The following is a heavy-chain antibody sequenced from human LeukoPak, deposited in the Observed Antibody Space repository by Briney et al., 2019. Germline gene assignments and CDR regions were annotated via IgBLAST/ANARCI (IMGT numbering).Heavy chain of an antibody. CDR2: INTVASYI. J-gene: IGHJ4*02. D-gene: IGHD3-22*01. CDR3: ARLRRSSDKSGFYYYYDY. V-gene: IGHV3-21*06. CDR1: GLTFSSFS. Sequence: GGSLRLSCAASGLTFSSFSFNWVRQGPGKGLEWVSSINTVASYIYYADSVKGRFTISRDNAKNSLYLQTNSLRAEDTGVYYCARLRRSSDKSGFYYYYDYWGQGTLVTVSS.